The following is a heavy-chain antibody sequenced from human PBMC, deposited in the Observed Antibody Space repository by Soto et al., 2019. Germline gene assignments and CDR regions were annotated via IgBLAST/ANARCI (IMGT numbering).Heavy chain of an antibody. CDR3: AREPLKWYGMDG. V-gene: IGHV4-30-4*01. CDR1: GGSISSGDYY. D-gene: IGHD1-26*01. J-gene: IGHJ6*02. CDR2: IFYTGST. Sequence: QVQLQESGPGLVKPSQTLSLTCTVSGGSISSGDYYWSWIRQSPGTGLEWIGYIFYTGSTNYNPSLRSRRAISVDTSKNQFSLTLSSVTAADAAVYYCAREPLKWYGMDGWGPGTRVTVSS.